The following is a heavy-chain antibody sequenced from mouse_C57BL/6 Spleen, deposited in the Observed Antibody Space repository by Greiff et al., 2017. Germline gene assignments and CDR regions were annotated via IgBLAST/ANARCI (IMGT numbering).Heavy chain of an antibody. J-gene: IGHJ4*01. Sequence: EVQLMESGGGLVQPGGSLSLSCAASGFTFTDYYMSWVRQPPGKALEWLGFIRYKANGYTTEYSASVKGRFTISRDNSQSILYLQMNALRAEDSATYYCARYKGSYYAMDYWGQGTSVTVSS. V-gene: IGHV7-3*01. CDR2: IRYKANGYTT. CDR1: GFTFTDYY. D-gene: IGHD3-3*01. CDR3: ARYKGSYYAMDY.